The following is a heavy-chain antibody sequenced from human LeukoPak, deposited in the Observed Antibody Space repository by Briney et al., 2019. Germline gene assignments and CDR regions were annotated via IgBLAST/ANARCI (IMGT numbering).Heavy chain of an antibody. Sequence: GGPLRLSCAASGFTFNDYDINWVRQPPGKGLEWVSGINWNSVYIDYADSVQGRFTISRDNAKKSVYLQMNSLTPDDTAFYYCANSRPDRYLDSWGQGTLVTVST. J-gene: IGHJ4*02. D-gene: IGHD1-14*01. CDR3: ANSRPDRYLDS. CDR2: INWNSVYI. V-gene: IGHV3-9*01. CDR1: GFTFNDYD.